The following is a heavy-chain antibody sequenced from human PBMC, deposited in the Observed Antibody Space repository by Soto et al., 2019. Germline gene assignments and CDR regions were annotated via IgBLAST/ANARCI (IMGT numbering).Heavy chain of an antibody. CDR2: ISWNGAAT. CDR3: ANLPLYGSGFDC. CDR1: GFTFDDYA. Sequence: EVQLVESGGGLVQPGGSRRLSCAASGFTFDDYAIHWVRQAPGKGLEWVSGISWNGAATGYMNSVKGRFSISRDNTKNTLYLQMNSLRSEDTAVYYCANLPLYGSGFDCWGQGTLVTVSS. J-gene: IGHJ4*02. V-gene: IGHV3-9*01. D-gene: IGHD3-10*01.